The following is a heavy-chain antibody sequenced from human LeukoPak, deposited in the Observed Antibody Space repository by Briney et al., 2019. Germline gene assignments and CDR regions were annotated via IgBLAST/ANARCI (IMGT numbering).Heavy chain of an antibody. J-gene: IGHJ5*01. CDR3: AGDRRTSGWYAS. Sequence: GGSLRLSCVLSGFTVSSTYISWFRQTPGKGLEWVSVILTTGTTYYADSVKGRFTLSRDNFENTVHLQMSSLTAEDTAVYYCAGDRRTSGWYASWGQGTLVTVSS. CDR1: GFTVSSTY. D-gene: IGHD1-26*01. V-gene: IGHV3-53*01. CDR2: ILTTGTT.